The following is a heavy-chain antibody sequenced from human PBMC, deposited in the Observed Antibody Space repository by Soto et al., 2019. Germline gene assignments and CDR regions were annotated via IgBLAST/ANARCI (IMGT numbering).Heavy chain of an antibody. CDR2: INHSGST. CDR3: ARGRARRGYCTNGVCYYFDY. Sequence: SETLSLTCAVYGGAFSGYYWSWIRQPPGKGLEWIGEINHSGSTKYNPSLKSRVTISVDTSKNQFSLKLSSVTAADTAVYYCARGRARRGYCTNGVCYYFDYWGQGTLVTVSS. CDR1: GGAFSGYY. V-gene: IGHV4-34*01. J-gene: IGHJ4*02. D-gene: IGHD2-8*01.